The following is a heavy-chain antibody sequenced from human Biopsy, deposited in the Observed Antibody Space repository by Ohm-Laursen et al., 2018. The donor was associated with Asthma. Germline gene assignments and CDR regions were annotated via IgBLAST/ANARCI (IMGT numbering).Heavy chain of an antibody. Sequence: ASVKVSCKASGYTFNSDGITWVRQAPGQGLEWMGWISVYNGNTKVAQKLQDRVTMITDTSTSTAYMELRSLRSDDTAVYFCARAVDYSHYYGIDVWGQGTTVTVS. V-gene: IGHV1-18*01. CDR2: ISVYNGNT. CDR3: ARAVDYSHYYGIDV. J-gene: IGHJ6*02. CDR1: GYTFNSDG. D-gene: IGHD3-10*01.